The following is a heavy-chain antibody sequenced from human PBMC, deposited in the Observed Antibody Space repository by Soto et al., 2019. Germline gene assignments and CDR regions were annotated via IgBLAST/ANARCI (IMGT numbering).Heavy chain of an antibody. Sequence: SETLSLTCTVSGGSISSSSYYWGWIRQPPGKGLEWIGSIYYSGSTYYNPSLKSRVTISVDTSKNQFSLKLSSVTAADTAVYYCARAREGQQWLVLNWFDPWGQGTLVTVSS. D-gene: IGHD6-19*01. CDR3: ARAREGQQWLVLNWFDP. CDR2: IYYSGST. CDR1: GGSISSSSYY. V-gene: IGHV4-39*01. J-gene: IGHJ5*02.